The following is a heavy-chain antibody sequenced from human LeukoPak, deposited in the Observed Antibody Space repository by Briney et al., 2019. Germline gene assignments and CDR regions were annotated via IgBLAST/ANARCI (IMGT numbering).Heavy chain of an antibody. V-gene: IGHV4-34*01. J-gene: IGHJ6*02. CDR1: GGSFSGYY. Sequence: KPSETLSLTCAVYGGSFSGYYWSWIRQPPGKGLEWIGEINHSGSTNYNPSLKSRVTISVDTSKNQFSLKLSSVTAADTAVYYCARGRGPTVLGYCSSTSCPRRPYYYYGMDVWGQGTTVTVSS. CDR3: ARGRGPTVLGYCSSTSCPRRPYYYYGMDV. D-gene: IGHD2-2*01. CDR2: INHSGST.